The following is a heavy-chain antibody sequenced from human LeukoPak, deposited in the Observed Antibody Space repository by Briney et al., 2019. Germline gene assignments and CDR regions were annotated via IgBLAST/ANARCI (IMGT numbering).Heavy chain of an antibody. Sequence: GASVKVSCKASGGTFSSYAISWVRQAPGQGLEWMGRIIPIPGIANYAQKFQGRVTITADKSTSTAYMELSSLRSEDTAVYYRAFGYYYGSGTNGAYWGQGTLVTVSS. J-gene: IGHJ4*02. CDR3: AFGYYYGSGTNGAY. D-gene: IGHD3-10*01. CDR1: GGTFSSYA. V-gene: IGHV1-69*04. CDR2: IIPIPGIA.